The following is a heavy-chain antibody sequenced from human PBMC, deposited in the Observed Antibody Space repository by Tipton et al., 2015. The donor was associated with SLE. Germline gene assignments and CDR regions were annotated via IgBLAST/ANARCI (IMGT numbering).Heavy chain of an antibody. Sequence: TLSLTCTVSGGSISSGGYYWSWIRQHPGKGLEWIGYIYYSGSTYYNPSLKSRVTISVDTSKNQFSLKLSSVTAADTAVYYCARVMWAAAAATWWFDPWGQGTLVTVSS. D-gene: IGHD6-13*01. J-gene: IGHJ5*02. CDR3: ARVMWAAAAATWWFDP. CDR2: IYYSGST. V-gene: IGHV4-31*03. CDR1: GGSISSGGYY.